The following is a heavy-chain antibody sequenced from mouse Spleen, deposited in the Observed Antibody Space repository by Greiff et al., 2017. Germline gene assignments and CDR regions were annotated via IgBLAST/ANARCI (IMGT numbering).Heavy chain of an antibody. D-gene: IGHD1-1*01. Sequence: VKLVESGPGLVQPSQSLSITCTVSGFSLTSYGVHWVRQSPGKGLEWLGVIWSGGSTDYNAAFISRLSISKDNSKSQVFFKMNSLQADDTAIYYCARNLRITTVVALAYWGQGTLVTVSA. J-gene: IGHJ3*01. CDR3: ARNLRITTVVALAY. V-gene: IGHV2-2*01. CDR2: IWSGGST. CDR1: GFSLTSYG.